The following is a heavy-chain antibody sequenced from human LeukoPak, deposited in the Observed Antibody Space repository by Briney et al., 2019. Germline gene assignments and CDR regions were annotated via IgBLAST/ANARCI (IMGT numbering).Heavy chain of an antibody. CDR3: AGGGSSSWYGNWFDP. CDR1: GFTFSSYS. V-gene: IGHV3-21*01. D-gene: IGHD6-13*01. J-gene: IGHJ5*02. CDR2: ISSSSSYI. Sequence: GGSLRLSCAASGFTFSSYSMNWVRQAPGKGLEWVSSISSSSSYIYYADSVKGRFTISRDNAKNSLYLQMNSLRAEDTAVYYCAGGGSSSWYGNWFDPWGQGTLVTVSS.